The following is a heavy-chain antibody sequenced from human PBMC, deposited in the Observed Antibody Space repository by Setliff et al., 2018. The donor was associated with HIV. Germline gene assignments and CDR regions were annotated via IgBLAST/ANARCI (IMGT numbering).Heavy chain of an antibody. D-gene: IGHD3-3*01. Sequence: ASVKVSCKASGYTFTGYYMHWVRQAPGQGLEWMGVINPHGGSTNYAQKFQGRVTVTTDTSTSTVYMELSSLRSDDTAVYYCARLRPTAFFDYWGQGTLVTVSS. J-gene: IGHJ4*02. CDR1: GYTFTGYY. CDR2: INPHGGST. V-gene: IGHV1-46*01. CDR3: ARLRPTAFFDY.